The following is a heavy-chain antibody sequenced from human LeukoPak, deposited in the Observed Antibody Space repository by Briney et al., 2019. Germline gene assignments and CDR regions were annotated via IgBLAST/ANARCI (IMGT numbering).Heavy chain of an antibody. CDR2: INHSGST. Sequence: SETLSLTCAVYGGSFSGYYWSWIRQPPGKGLEWIGEINHSGSTNYNPSLKSRVTISVDTSKNQFSLKLSSVTAADTAVYYCARQARPLGYCSSTSCYMRGTTGWFDPWGQGTLVTVSS. J-gene: IGHJ5*02. V-gene: IGHV4-34*01. D-gene: IGHD2-2*02. CDR3: ARQARPLGYCSSTSCYMRGTTGWFDP. CDR1: GGSFSGYY.